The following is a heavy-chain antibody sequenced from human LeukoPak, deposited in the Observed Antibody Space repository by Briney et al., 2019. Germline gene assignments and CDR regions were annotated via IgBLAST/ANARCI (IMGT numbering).Heavy chain of an antibody. D-gene: IGHD3-10*01. J-gene: IGHJ4*02. CDR3: ARVGNYYGSGSYYLGFDY. CDR2: ILYDGSMK. V-gene: IGHV3-30*04. Sequence: PGRSLRLSCAASGYTFSNYAMHWVRQAPGKGLEWVAVILYDGSMKYYADSLKGRFTISRDNSKNTLYLQMNSLRAEDTAVYYCARVGNYYGSGSYYLGFDYWGQGTLVTVSS. CDR1: GYTFSNYA.